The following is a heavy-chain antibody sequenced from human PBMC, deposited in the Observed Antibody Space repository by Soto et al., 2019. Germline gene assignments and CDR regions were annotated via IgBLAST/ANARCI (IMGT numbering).Heavy chain of an antibody. CDR1: GFTFSSYA. V-gene: IGHV3-23*01. Sequence: EVQLLESGGGLVQPGGSLRLSCAASGFTFSSYAMSWVRQAPGKGLEWVSAISGSGGSTYYADSVKGRFTISRDNSKNTLYLQMNSLRAEDTAVYYCAHQFGFGGSYDFWSGYYFDSWGQGTLVTVSS. D-gene: IGHD3-3*01. CDR2: ISGSGGST. CDR3: AHQFGFGGSYDFWSGYYFDS. J-gene: IGHJ4*02.